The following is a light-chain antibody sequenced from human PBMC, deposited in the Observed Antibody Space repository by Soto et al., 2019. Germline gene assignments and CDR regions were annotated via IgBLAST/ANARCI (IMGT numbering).Light chain of an antibody. J-gene: IGKJ1*01. CDR1: QSLLHRNGYNY. V-gene: IGKV2-28*01. Sequence: DIVMTQSPVSLPVAPGEPASISCRSSQSLLHRNGYNYLDWYLQKPGQSPQLLIYLGSYRASGVPDRFSGSGSGTDFTLKISRVEAEDVGVYYCMQALQTRWAFGQGTKVEIK. CDR3: MQALQTRWA. CDR2: LGS.